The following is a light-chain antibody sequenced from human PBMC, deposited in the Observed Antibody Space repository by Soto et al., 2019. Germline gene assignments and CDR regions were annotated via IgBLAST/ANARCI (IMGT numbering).Light chain of an antibody. Sequence: DIQMTQSPSTLYASVGERVRMTCRASQRISSWLAWYQQKPGKAPKLLIYDASSLESGVPSRFSGSGSGTEFTLTISSLQPDDFATYYCQQYNSYSVWTFGQGTKVDIK. J-gene: IGKJ1*01. CDR2: DAS. CDR1: QRISSW. CDR3: QQYNSYSVWT. V-gene: IGKV1-5*01.